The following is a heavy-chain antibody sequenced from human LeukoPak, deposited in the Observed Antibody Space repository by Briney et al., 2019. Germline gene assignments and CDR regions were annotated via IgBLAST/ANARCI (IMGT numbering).Heavy chain of an antibody. V-gene: IGHV3-48*01. Sequence: PGGSLRLSCAASGFTFSSYSMNWVRQAPGKGLEWVSYISSSSSTIYYADSVKGRFTISRDNAKNSLYLQMNSLRAEDTAVYYCARVGNYGDYSGIDPWGQGTLVTVSS. CDR2: ISSSSSTI. CDR1: GFTFSSYS. J-gene: IGHJ5*02. D-gene: IGHD4-17*01. CDR3: ARVGNYGDYSGIDP.